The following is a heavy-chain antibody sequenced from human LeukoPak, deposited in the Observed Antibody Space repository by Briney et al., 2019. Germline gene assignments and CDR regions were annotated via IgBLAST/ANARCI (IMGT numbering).Heavy chain of an antibody. D-gene: IGHD6-6*01. J-gene: IGHJ4*02. CDR2: IYYSGST. V-gene: IGHV4-39*01. CDR1: GDSIRSGGYY. Sequence: PSETLSLTCTVSGDSIRSGGYYWSWIRQPPGKGLEWIGSIYYSGSTYYNPSLKSRVTISVDTSKNQFSLKLSSVTAADTAVYYCARLQIAARPFDYWGQGTLVTVSS. CDR3: ARLQIAARPFDY.